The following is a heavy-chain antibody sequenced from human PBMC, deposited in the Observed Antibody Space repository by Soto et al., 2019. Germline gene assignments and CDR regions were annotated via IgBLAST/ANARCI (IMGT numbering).Heavy chain of an antibody. V-gene: IGHV1-69*13. CDR2: IIPIFGTA. Sequence: SVKVSCKASGGTFSSYAISWVRQAPGQGLEWMGGIIPIFGTANYAQKFQGRVTITADESTSTAYMELSSLRSEDTAVYYCARSITMIVVVTTYYYGMDVWGQGTTVTSP. CDR1: GGTFSSYA. CDR3: ARSITMIVVVTTYYYGMDV. D-gene: IGHD3-22*01. J-gene: IGHJ6*02.